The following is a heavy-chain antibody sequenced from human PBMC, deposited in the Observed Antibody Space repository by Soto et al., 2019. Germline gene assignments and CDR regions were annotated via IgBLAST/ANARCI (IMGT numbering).Heavy chain of an antibody. CDR2: MNPNSGNT. CDR1: GYTFTSYD. D-gene: IGHD4-17*01. Sequence: GASVKVSCKASGYTFTSYDINWVRQATGQGLEWMGWMNPNSGNTGYAQKFQGRVTMTRNTSISTAYMELSSLRSEDTAVYYCAREETTVVTRNFYYGMDVWGQGTTVTVSS. V-gene: IGHV1-8*01. J-gene: IGHJ6*02. CDR3: AREETTVVTRNFYYGMDV.